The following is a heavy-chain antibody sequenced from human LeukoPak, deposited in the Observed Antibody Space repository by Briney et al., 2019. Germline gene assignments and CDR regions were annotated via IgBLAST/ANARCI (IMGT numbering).Heavy chain of an antibody. D-gene: IGHD4-23*01. CDR2: INHSGST. V-gene: IGHV4-34*01. CDR1: GGSFIGYH. CDR3: ARDPTTVVTTPYYFDD. J-gene: IGHJ4*02. Sequence: SETLSLTCAVSGGSFIGYHWNWLRQPPGKGLEWIGEINHSGSTNHNPSLKSRVTISVDTSKNQFSLKLRSVTAADTAVYYCARDPTTVVTTPYYFDDWGQGTLVTVSP.